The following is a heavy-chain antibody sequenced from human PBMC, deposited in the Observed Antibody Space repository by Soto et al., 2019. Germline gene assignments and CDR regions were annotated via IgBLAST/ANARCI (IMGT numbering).Heavy chain of an antibody. Sequence: ASVKVSCTASGYTFTGYYMHWVRQAPGPGLEWMGWINPNSGGTNYAQKFQGWVTMTRDTSISTAYMELSRLRSDDTAVYYCARGDSSSSEGVFDYWGQGTLVTVSS. CDR3: ARGDSSSSEGVFDY. V-gene: IGHV1-2*04. CDR2: INPNSGGT. J-gene: IGHJ4*02. D-gene: IGHD6-6*01. CDR1: GYTFTGYY.